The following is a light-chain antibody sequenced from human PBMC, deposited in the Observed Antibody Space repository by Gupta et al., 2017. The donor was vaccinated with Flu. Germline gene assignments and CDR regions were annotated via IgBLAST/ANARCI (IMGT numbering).Light chain of an antibody. CDR2: LNSDGSH. CDR3: QTWGSGIQV. CDR1: SGHSNYD. J-gene: IGLJ3*02. Sequence: QLVLTQSPSASASLGASVRLTCTLSSGHSNYDIAWHQQQPEKGPRFLMKLNSDGSHNKGDRIPDRFSGSSSGAERYLSISSLQSEDEADYYCQTWGSGIQVFGGGTKLTVL. V-gene: IGLV4-69*01.